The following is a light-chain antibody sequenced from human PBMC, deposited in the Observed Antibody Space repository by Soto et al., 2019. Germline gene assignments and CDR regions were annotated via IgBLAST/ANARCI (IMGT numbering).Light chain of an antibody. Sequence: IQMTHSPSTLSGSVGDRVTITFRASQSISSWLAWYQQKPGKAPKLLIYDASSLESGVPSRFSGSGSGTEFTLTISSLQPDDFATYYCQQYNSYSTFGQGTKVDIK. CDR1: QSISSW. J-gene: IGKJ1*01. V-gene: IGKV1-5*01. CDR2: DAS. CDR3: QQYNSYST.